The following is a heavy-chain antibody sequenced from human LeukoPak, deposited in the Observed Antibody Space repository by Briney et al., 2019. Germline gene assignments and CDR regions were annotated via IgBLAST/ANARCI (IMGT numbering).Heavy chain of an antibody. D-gene: IGHD1-26*01. CDR1: GGSISSGGYY. J-gene: IGHJ4*02. CDR3: ARDGYRGYFDC. CDR2: IYYSGST. Sequence: SETLSLTCTVSGGSISSGGYYWSWIRQHPGKGLEWIGYIYYSGSTYYNPSLKSRVTISVDTSKNQFSLKLSSVTAADTAVYYCARDGYRGYFDCWGQGTLVTVSS. V-gene: IGHV4-31*03.